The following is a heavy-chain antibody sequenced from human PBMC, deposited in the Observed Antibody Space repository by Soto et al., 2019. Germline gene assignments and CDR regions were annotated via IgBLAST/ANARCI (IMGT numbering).Heavy chain of an antibody. J-gene: IGHJ6*02. CDR1: GFTFSSYS. D-gene: IGHD2-2*01. Sequence: GGSLRLSCAASGFTFSSYSMNWVRQAPGKGLEWVSSISSSSSYIYYADSVKGRFTISRDNAKSSLYLQMNSLRAEDTAVYYCARDLYCSSTSCSGNDNYYYYGMDVWGQGTTVTVSS. CDR2: ISSSSSYI. V-gene: IGHV3-21*01. CDR3: ARDLYCSSTSCSGNDNYYYYGMDV.